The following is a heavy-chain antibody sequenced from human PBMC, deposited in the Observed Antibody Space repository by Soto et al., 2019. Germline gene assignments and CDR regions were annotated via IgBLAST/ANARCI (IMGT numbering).Heavy chain of an antibody. V-gene: IGHV4-34*01. CDR1: GGSFSGYY. Sequence: SETLSLTCAVYGGSFSGYYWSWIRQPPGKGLEWIGEINHSGSTNYNPSLKSRVTISVDTSKNQFSLKLSSVTAADTAVYYCARPRIMESSGYGGYFDYWGQGTLVTVSS. CDR3: ARPRIMESSGYGGYFDY. J-gene: IGHJ4*02. CDR2: INHSGST. D-gene: IGHD5-12*01.